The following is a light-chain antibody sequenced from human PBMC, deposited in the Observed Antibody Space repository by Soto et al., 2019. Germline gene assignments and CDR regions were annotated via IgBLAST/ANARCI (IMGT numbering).Light chain of an antibody. CDR1: HDVSRN. CDR3: QQYKSMLS. Sequence: DIQMTQSPSSLSASEGDRVTITCQSSHDVSRNLNWFQQKPGEAPQLLIYDASNLERGVPSRFSGSGSETHFTLTISSLQPEDGATYYCQQYKSMLSFGGGTEVEIK. CDR2: DAS. V-gene: IGKV1-33*01. J-gene: IGKJ4*01.